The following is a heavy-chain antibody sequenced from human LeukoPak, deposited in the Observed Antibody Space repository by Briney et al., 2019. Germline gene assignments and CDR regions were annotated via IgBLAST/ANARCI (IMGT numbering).Heavy chain of an antibody. V-gene: IGHV4-38-2*02. CDR1: GYSISSGYN. CDR3: ARGNSFFSMVVVVAAPLYFDY. Sequence: SETLSLTCTVFGYSISSGYNWGWIRQPPGKGLGWIGSIYHIGSTYYNPSLKSRVTMSVDTSKIQFSLKLSSVTAADTAVYYGARGNSFFSMVVVVAAPLYFDYWGQGTLVTVSS. J-gene: IGHJ4*02. CDR2: IYHIGST. D-gene: IGHD2-15*01.